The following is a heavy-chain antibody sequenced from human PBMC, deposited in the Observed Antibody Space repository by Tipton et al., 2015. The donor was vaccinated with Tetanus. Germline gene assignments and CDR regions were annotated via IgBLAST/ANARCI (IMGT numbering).Heavy chain of an antibody. Sequence: TLSLTCTVSGGSVRSGDYSWNWIRQPPGKGLEWLAHFSYSWRTNSNYSLKSRITISQYTSKNQFSLRLTSVTAADTAVYYCATQTDNWFGPWGQGILVTVSS. CDR2: FSYSWRT. V-gene: IGHV4-61*08. J-gene: IGHJ5*02. CDR3: ATQTDNWFGP. CDR1: GGSVRSGDYS.